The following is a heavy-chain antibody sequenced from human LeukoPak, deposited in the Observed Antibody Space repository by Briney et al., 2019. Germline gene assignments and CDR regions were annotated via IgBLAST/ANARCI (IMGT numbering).Heavy chain of an antibody. Sequence: SETLSLTCAVSGDSIGRYYWSWIRQPPGKGLEWIGYILYTGSTNYNPSLKSRATISVDTIKNQFSLQLKSVTAADTAVDFCATKHQNSPMHKLYIVLWYGVTLVYVYF. J-gene: IGHJ2*01. CDR1: GDSIGRYY. CDR2: ILYTGST. D-gene: IGHD4-23*01. CDR3: ATKHQNSPMHKLYIVLWYGVTLVYVYF. V-gene: IGHV4-59*01.